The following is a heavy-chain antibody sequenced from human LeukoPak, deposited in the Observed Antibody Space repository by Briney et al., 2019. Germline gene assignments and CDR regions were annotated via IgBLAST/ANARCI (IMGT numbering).Heavy chain of an antibody. CDR2: MNPNSGNT. J-gene: IGHJ6*02. V-gene: IGHV1-8*01. Sequence: ASVEVSCKASGYTFTSYDINWVRQATGQGLEWMGWMNPNSGNTGYAQKFQGRVTMTRNTSISTAYMELSSLRSEDTAVYYCARGPGVVVPAAYYYYYYGMDVWGQGTTVTVSS. D-gene: IGHD2-2*01. CDR1: GYTFTSYD. CDR3: ARGPGVVVPAAYYYYYYGMDV.